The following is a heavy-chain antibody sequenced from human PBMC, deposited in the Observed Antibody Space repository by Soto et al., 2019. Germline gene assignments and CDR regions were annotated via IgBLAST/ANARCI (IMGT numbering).Heavy chain of an antibody. Sequence: GGSLRLSCRALGFTFGDYAMSWFRQAPGKGLEWVGFIRSKAYGGTTEYAASVKGRFTISRDDSKSIAYLQMNSLKTEDTAVYYCTRFHDYGDYVFDYYYGMDVWGQGTTVTVSS. V-gene: IGHV3-49*03. CDR3: TRFHDYGDYVFDYYYGMDV. CDR1: GFTFGDYA. J-gene: IGHJ6*02. D-gene: IGHD4-17*01. CDR2: IRSKAYGGTT.